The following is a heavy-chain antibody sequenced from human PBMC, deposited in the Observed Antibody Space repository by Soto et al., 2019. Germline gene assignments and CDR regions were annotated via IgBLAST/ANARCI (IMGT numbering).Heavy chain of an antibody. D-gene: IGHD3-22*01. J-gene: IGHJ4*01. CDR1: GYTFNIYG. V-gene: IGHV1-18*01. CDR2: ISAFNGKT. CDR3: ARDRVPKSSGFFPFDY. Sequence: QLQLVQSGAEVKKPGASVKVSCKASGYTFNIYGINWVRQAPGQGLEWMGWISAFNGKTNYAQNVQGRVTMTTDTSTRTAYVELRSLRSDATAVYYCARDRVPKSSGFFPFDYWGHGTLVTVSS.